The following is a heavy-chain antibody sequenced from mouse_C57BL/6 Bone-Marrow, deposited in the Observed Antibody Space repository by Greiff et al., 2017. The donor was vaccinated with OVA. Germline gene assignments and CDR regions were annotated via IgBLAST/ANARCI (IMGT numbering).Heavy chain of an antibody. D-gene: IGHD2-3*01. V-gene: IGHV1-26*01. J-gene: IGHJ2*01. CDR2: INPNNGGT. Sequence: EVQLQQSGPELVKPGASVKISCKASGYTFTDYYMNWVKQSHGKSLEWIGDINPNNGGTSYNQKFKGKATLTVDKSSSTAYMELRSLTSEDSAVYYCARGGYYPSWGQGTTLTVSS. CDR3: ARGGYYPS. CDR1: GYTFTDYY.